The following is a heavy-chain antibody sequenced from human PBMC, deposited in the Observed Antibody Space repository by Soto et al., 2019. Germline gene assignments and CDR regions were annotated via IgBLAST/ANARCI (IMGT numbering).Heavy chain of an antibody. J-gene: IGHJ5*02. CDR3: AREFCSGGNCYTYYFDP. Sequence: PGGSLRLSCAASGLTFNRYWMRWVRHAPGKGLVWVSHINTDGSNTNYADSVKGRFTISRDNAKSTLFLQMNSLRDEDTAVYYCAREFCSGGNCYTYYFDPWGQGIPVTFSS. CDR2: INTDGSNT. V-gene: IGHV3-74*01. D-gene: IGHD2-15*01. CDR1: GLTFNRYW.